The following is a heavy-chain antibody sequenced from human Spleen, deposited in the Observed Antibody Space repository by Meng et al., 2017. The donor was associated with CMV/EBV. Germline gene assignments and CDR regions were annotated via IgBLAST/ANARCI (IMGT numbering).Heavy chain of an antibody. CDR1: GVSFTSYY. V-gene: IGHV4-34*01. D-gene: IGHD3-16*01. J-gene: IGHJ5*02. CDR3: ARVVGGGWFDP. CDR2: INQGGGP. Sequence: LPCAVFGVSFTSYYWTWIRQFPGKGLEWIGEINQGGGPNYSPSLKSRVSISMDASKNQFSLKLMSVTAADTAVYYCARVVGGGWFDPWGQGTLVTVSS.